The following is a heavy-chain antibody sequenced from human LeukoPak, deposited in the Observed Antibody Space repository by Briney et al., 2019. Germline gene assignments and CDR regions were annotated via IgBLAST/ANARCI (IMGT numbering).Heavy chain of an antibody. CDR2: ISGSGGST. V-gene: IGHV3-23*01. D-gene: IGHD2-2*02. CDR1: GFTFSSYA. CDR3: AKPIVVVPAAIRDGVDY. J-gene: IGHJ4*02. Sequence: GGSLRLSCAASGFTFSSYAMSWVRQAPGKGLEWVSAISGSGGSTYYADSVKGRFTISRDNSKNTLYLQVNSLRAEDTAVYYCAKPIVVVPAAIRDGVDYWGQGTLVTVSS.